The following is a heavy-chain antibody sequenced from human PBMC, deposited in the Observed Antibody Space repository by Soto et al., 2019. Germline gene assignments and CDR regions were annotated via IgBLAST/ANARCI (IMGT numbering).Heavy chain of an antibody. J-gene: IGHJ4*02. Sequence: SETLSLTCAVYGGSLSGYYWTWIRQPPGKGLEWIGEIYYTGATTYSPSLKSRITMSVDPSKNHFSLKMTSVTAADTAVYYCAASPGIEVSALEYWGRGALLTVSS. CDR3: AASPGIEVSALEY. V-gene: IGHV4-34*10. CDR1: GGSLSGYY. CDR2: IYYTGAT.